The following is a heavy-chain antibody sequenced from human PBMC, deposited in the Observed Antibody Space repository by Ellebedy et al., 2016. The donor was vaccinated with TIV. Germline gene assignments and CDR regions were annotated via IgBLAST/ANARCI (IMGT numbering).Heavy chain of an antibody. V-gene: IGHV3-30*02. CDR3: AKDQVEY. CDR2: IQYDGTNK. Sequence: GESPKISCAAFGFTFSDFGMHWVRQAPGKGLEWVTFIQYDGTNKYYTDSVKGRFTISRDNSKNTLYLEMNSLRVEDTAVYYCAKDQVEYWGQGTLVTVSS. CDR1: GFTFSDFG. J-gene: IGHJ4*02.